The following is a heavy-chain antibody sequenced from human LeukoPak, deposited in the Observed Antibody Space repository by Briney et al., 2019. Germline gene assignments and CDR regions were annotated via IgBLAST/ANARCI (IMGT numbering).Heavy chain of an antibody. CDR3: AKDSRDAYNYEFDY. CDR1: GFSVN. CDR2: ISGSGGST. V-gene: IGHV3-23*01. D-gene: IGHD5-24*01. Sequence: GGSLRLSCVASGFSVNWVRQAPGKGLEWVSAISGSGGSTYYADSVKGRFTISRDNSKNTLYLQMNSLRAEDTAVYYCAKDSRDAYNYEFDYWGQGTLVTVSS. J-gene: IGHJ4*02.